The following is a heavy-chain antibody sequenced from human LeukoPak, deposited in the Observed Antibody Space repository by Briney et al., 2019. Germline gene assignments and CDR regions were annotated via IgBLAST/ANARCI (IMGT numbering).Heavy chain of an antibody. CDR2: ISSSGSTI. CDR1: GFTFSSYE. CDR3: ARDRFTIHYYDSSGPFDY. D-gene: IGHD3-22*01. Sequence: PGGSLRLSCAASGFTFSSYEMNWVRQAPGKGLEWVSYISSSGSTIYYADSVKGRFTISRDNAKNSLYLQLNSLRAEDTAVYYCARDRFTIHYYDSSGPFDYWGQGTLVTVSS. V-gene: IGHV3-48*03. J-gene: IGHJ4*02.